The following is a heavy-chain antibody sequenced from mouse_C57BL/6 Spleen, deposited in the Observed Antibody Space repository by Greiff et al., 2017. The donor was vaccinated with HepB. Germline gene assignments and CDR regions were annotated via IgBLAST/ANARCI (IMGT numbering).Heavy chain of an antibody. V-gene: IGHV5-4*01. CDR1: GFTFSSYA. Sequence: EVQRVESGGGLVKPGGSLKLSCAASGFTFSSYAMSWVRQTPEKRLEWVATISDGGSYTYYPDNVKGRFTISRDNAKNNLYLQMSHLKSEDTAMYYCARDGDEVGFAYWGQGTLVTVSA. CDR3: ARDGDEVGFAY. CDR2: ISDGGSYT. D-gene: IGHD1-3*01. J-gene: IGHJ3*01.